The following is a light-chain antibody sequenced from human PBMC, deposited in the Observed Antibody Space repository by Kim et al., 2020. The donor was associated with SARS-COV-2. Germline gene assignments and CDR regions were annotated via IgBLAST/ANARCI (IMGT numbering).Light chain of an antibody. CDR1: RLRSYS. CDR2: GKN. Sequence: ALGQTVRITSQGDRLRSYSASWYQQKPGQAPVLVIYGKNNRPSGIPDRFSGSSSGNTATLTITGAQAEDEADYYCNSRDSSGNPVVFGGGTQLTVL. CDR3: NSRDSSGNPVV. V-gene: IGLV3-19*01. J-gene: IGLJ2*01.